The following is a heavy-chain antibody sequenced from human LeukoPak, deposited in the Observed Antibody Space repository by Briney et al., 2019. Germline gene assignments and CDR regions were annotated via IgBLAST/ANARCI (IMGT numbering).Heavy chain of an antibody. J-gene: IGHJ4*02. Sequence: GRSLRLSCAASGFTFSSYGMHWVRQAPGKGLEWVAVISYDGSNKYYADSVKGRFTISRDNSKNTLYLQMNSLRAEDTAVYYCANSVLLFDYWGQGTLVTVSS. CDR3: ANSVLLFDY. D-gene: IGHD2-15*01. CDR1: GFTFSSYG. V-gene: IGHV3-30*18. CDR2: ISYDGSNK.